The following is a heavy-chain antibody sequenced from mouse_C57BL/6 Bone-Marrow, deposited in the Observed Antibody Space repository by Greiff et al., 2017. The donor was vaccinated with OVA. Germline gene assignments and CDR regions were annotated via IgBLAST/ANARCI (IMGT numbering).Heavy chain of an antibody. Sequence: QVQLQQPGAELVMPGASVKLSCKASGYTFTSYWMHWVQQRPGQGLEWIGEIDPSDSYTNYNQKFKGKSTLTVDKSSSTAYMQLSSLTSEDSAVDYCARSAADFFDYWGQGTTLTVSS. CDR3: ARSAADFFDY. CDR1: GYTFTSYW. CDR2: IDPSDSYT. J-gene: IGHJ2*01. V-gene: IGHV1-69*01. D-gene: IGHD6-1*01.